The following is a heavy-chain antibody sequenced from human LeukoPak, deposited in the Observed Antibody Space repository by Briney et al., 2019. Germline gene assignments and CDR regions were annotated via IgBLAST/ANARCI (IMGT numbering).Heavy chain of an antibody. D-gene: IGHD3-22*01. Sequence: SETLSLTCTVYGGSISSPTYYWAWIRPPPGKGLEWIGTNHYSGSTFYNPSLKSRVTIYVDTYKNQFSLKLSSVTAADTAVYYCARLGVYYDPPGYWGQGTLVTVS. CDR2: NHYSGST. V-gene: IGHV4-39*01. J-gene: IGHJ4*02. CDR3: ARLGVYYDPPGY. CDR1: GGSISSPTYY.